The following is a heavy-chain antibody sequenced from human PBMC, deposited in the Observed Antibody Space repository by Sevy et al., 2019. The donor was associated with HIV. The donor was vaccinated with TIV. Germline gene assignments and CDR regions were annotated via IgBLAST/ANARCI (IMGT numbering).Heavy chain of an antibody. CDR1: GFSFSNYG. D-gene: IGHD3-22*01. Sequence: GGSLRLSCAASGFSFSNYGMNWVRQAPGKGLEWVALIWYVGSSKYYADSVKGRLTISRDNSKNTLSLQMNWLRAEDTAVYYCARGADYFDSSGANFEYWGQGTLVTVSS. CDR2: IWYVGSSK. V-gene: IGHV3-33*01. J-gene: IGHJ4*02. CDR3: ARGADYFDSSGANFEY.